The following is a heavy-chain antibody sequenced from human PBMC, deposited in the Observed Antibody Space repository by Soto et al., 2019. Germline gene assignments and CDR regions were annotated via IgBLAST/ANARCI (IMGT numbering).Heavy chain of an antibody. CDR3: ARDPHGGYDSSGYFDY. CDR1: GYTFTCYY. CDR2: INPNSGGT. D-gene: IGHD3-22*01. J-gene: IGHJ4*02. Sequence: ASVKVSCKASGYTFTCYYMHWVRQAPGQGLEWMGWINPNSGGTNYAQKFQGWVTMTRDTSISTAYMELSRLRSDNTAVYYCARDPHGGYDSSGYFDYWGQGTLVTVSS. V-gene: IGHV1-2*04.